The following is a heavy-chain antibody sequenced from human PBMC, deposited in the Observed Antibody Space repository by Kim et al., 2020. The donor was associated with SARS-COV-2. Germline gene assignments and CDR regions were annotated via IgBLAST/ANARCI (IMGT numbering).Heavy chain of an antibody. D-gene: IGHD2-2*01. V-gene: IGHV3-21*01. J-gene: IGHJ3*02. CDR3: AREVGACSSTSCYNDAFDI. CDR2: ISSSSSYI. Sequence: GGSLRLSCAASGFTFSSYSMNWVRQAPGKGLEWVSSISSSSSYIYYADSVKGRFTISRDNAKNSLYLQMNSLRAEDTAVYYCAREVGACSSTSCYNDAFDIWGQGTMVTVSS. CDR1: GFTFSSYS.